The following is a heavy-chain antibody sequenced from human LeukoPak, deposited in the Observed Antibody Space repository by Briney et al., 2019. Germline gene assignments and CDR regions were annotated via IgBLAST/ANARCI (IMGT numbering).Heavy chain of an antibody. D-gene: IGHD3-3*01. Sequence: SGGSLRLSCTASGFTFGDYAMSWVRQAPGKGLEWVGFIRSKAYGGTTEYAASVKGRFTISRDDSKSIAYLQMNSLKTEDTAVYYCTRDLLGELRFLEWSFDYWGQGTLVTVSS. CDR2: IRSKAYGGTT. CDR3: TRDLLGELRFLEWSFDY. J-gene: IGHJ4*02. CDR1: GFTFGDYA. V-gene: IGHV3-49*04.